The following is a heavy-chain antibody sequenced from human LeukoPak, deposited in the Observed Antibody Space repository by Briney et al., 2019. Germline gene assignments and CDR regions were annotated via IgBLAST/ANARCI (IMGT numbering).Heavy chain of an antibody. CDR2: IWYGGSNK. CDR1: GFTFSSYG. Sequence: GGSLRLSCAASGFTFSSYGMHWVRQAPGKGLEWVAVIWYGGSNKYYADSVKGRFTISRDNSKNTLYLQMNSLRAEDTAVYYCAKDGYCSSTSCSGAFDIWGQGTMVTVSS. D-gene: IGHD2-2*03. V-gene: IGHV3-30*02. J-gene: IGHJ3*02. CDR3: AKDGYCSSTSCSGAFDI.